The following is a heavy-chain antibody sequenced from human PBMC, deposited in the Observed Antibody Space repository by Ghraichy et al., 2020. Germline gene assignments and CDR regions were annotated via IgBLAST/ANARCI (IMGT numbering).Heavy chain of an antibody. CDR1: GFTFSSYS. CDR3: ARAPLDDFWSGYYKRAEYFQH. Sequence: GGSLRLSCAASGFTFSSYSMNWVRQAPGKGLEWVSSISSSSSYIYYADSVKGRFTISRDNAKNSLYLQMNSLRAEDTAVYYCARAPLDDFWSGYYKRAEYFQHWGQGTLVTVSS. D-gene: IGHD3-3*01. J-gene: IGHJ1*01. CDR2: ISSSSSYI. V-gene: IGHV3-21*01.